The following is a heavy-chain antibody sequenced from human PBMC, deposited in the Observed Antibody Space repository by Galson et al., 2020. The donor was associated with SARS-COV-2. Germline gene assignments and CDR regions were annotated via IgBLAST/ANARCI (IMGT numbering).Heavy chain of an antibody. D-gene: IGHD3-10*01. CDR1: GFSLSTSGVG. Sequence: GPTLVKPTQTLTLTCTFSGFSLSTSGVGVGWIRQPPRKALEWLALIYWDDDKHYSPSLKSRLTITKDTSKNQVVLRMTNVDPVDTATYFCAHIYGQSMVQDFFDSWGQGTLVTVSS. J-gene: IGHJ4*01. CDR3: AHIYGQSMVQDFFDS. V-gene: IGHV2-5*02. CDR2: IYWDDDK.